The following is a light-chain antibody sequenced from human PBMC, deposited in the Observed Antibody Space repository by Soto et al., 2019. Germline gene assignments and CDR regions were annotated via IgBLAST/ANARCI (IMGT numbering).Light chain of an antibody. CDR1: SSDVGGYNY. CDR3: CSYAGSSTYVV. J-gene: IGLJ2*01. V-gene: IGLV2-11*01. Sequence: QSALTQPRSVSGSPGQSVTISCTGTSSDVGGYNYVSWYQQHPGKAPKLMIYDVSKRPSGVPDRFSGSKSGNTASLTISGLQAEEEADYYCCSYAGSSTYVVFGGGTQLTVL. CDR2: DVS.